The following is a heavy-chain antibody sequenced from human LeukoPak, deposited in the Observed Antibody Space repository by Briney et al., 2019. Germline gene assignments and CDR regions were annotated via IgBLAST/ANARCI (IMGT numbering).Heavy chain of an antibody. V-gene: IGHV3-30*03. D-gene: IGHD6-19*01. CDR2: ISYDGSNK. Sequence: GGSLRLSCAASGFTFSSYGMNWVRQAPGKGLEWVAVISYDGSNKYADSVKGRFTISRDNSKNTLFLQMNSLRPDDTAVYYCATTLGSGWKFDYWGQGTLVTVSS. CDR3: ATTLGSGWKFDY. J-gene: IGHJ4*02. CDR1: GFTFSSYG.